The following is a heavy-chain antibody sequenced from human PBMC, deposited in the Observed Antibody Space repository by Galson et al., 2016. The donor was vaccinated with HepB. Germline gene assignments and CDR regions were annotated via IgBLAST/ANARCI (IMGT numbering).Heavy chain of an antibody. CDR3: ARAVSWDYGDYAGY. V-gene: IGHV3-21*01. CDR1: GFTFSSYS. J-gene: IGHJ4*02. CDR2: ISSSSSYI. D-gene: IGHD4-17*01. Sequence: SLRLSCAASGFTFSSYSVNWGRQAPGKGLEWVSSISSSSSYIYYADSVKGRFTISRDNAKNSLYLQMNSLRAEDTAVYYCARAVSWDYGDYAGYWGQGTLVTVSS.